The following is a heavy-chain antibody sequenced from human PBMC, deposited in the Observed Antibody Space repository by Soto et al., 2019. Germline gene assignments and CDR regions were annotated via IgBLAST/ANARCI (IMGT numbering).Heavy chain of an antibody. CDR3: VMVDNYVTPTPQDV. CDR1: GYIFVNYG. V-gene: IGHV1-18*01. Sequence: QVQLVQSGDEVKKPGASVKVSCKASGYIFVNYGIAWVRQAPGQGLEWMGWISPYTGNTHSATKVQCRLTMTTDTSTSRAYMDLGSLTSADTAVYYCVMVDNYVTPTPQDVWGQGTTVTVSS. D-gene: IGHD3-16*01. CDR2: ISPYTGNT. J-gene: IGHJ6*02.